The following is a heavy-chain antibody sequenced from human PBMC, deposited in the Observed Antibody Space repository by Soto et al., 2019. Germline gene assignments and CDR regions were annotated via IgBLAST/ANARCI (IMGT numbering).Heavy chain of an antibody. CDR3: ARGGDYYYGLDV. Sequence: QVHLVQSGGEVKKPGASVKVSCTASGYTFSSYGISWVRQAPGQGLEWMGWISAFNGNTNSVQRLQGRVALTTDASTSTAYMELRSLRSDDTAVYYCARGGDYYYGLDVWGQGTPVTVSS. D-gene: IGHD3-16*01. V-gene: IGHV1-18*01. CDR2: ISAFNGNT. CDR1: GYTFSSYG. J-gene: IGHJ6*02.